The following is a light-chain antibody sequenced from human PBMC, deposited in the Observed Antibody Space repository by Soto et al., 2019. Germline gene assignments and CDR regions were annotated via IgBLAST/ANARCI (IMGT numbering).Light chain of an antibody. V-gene: IGKV3-20*01. Sequence: EIVLTQSPGTLSLSPGERVTLSCRASQSVSSSYLAWYQHKPGQAPRPLIYCASSRATGIPDRFSGSGSGTDFTLTISRLEPEDFAVYYCQQYGSSPRTFGQGTKVEIK. CDR1: QSVSSSY. J-gene: IGKJ1*01. CDR2: CAS. CDR3: QQYGSSPRT.